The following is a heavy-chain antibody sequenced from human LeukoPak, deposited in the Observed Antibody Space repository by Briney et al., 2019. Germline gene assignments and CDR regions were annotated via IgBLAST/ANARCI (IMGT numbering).Heavy chain of an antibody. D-gene: IGHD4-17*01. CDR3: ARELRAHFDY. CDR1: GGSISSYY. J-gene: IGHJ4*02. Sequence: PSETLSLTCTVSGGSISSYYWSWIRQPPGKGLEWIGYIYYSGSTNYNPSLKSRVTISVDTSKNQFSLKLSSVTAADTAVYYCARELRAHFDYWGQGTLVTVSS. CDR2: IYYSGST. V-gene: IGHV4-59*01.